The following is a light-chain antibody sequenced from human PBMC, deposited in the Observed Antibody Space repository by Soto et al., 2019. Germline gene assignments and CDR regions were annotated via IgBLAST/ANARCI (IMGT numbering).Light chain of an antibody. Sequence: EVVMRQSPATLSVSPGERATLSCRASQSVSSNLAWYQQKPGQAPRLLIYGASTRATGIPDRFSGSGFGTDFTLTISRLEPEDFAVYYCQLYGSSPPWTFGQGTKGDIK. V-gene: IGKV3-20*01. CDR2: GAS. CDR3: QLYGSSPPWT. J-gene: IGKJ1*01. CDR1: QSVSSN.